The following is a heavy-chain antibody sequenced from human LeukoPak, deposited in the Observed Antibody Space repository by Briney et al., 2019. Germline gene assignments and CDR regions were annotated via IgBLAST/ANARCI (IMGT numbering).Heavy chain of an antibody. CDR3: TRGVRPPHCSSTSCYAGYGMDV. CDR1: GFTFSSYA. D-gene: IGHD2-2*01. V-gene: IGHV3-33*08. CDR2: IWYDGSNA. Sequence: GGSLRLSCAASGFTFSSYAMHWVRQAPGKGLEGVAVIWYDGSNAYYADSVKGRFTISRDNSNNTLYLQMNSLRAEDTAVYYCTRGVRPPHCSSTSCYAGYGMDVWGQGTTVTVSS. J-gene: IGHJ6*02.